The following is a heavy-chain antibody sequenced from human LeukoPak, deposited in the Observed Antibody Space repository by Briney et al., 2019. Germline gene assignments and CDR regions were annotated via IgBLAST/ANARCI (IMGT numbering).Heavy chain of an antibody. CDR2: IKQDGSEK. D-gene: IGHD3-22*01. Sequence: QPGGSLRLFCAASGFTFSSYWMSWVRQAPGKGLEWVANIKQDGSEKYYVDSVKGRFTISRDNAKKSLYLQMNSLRAEDTAAYYCASRHDSSGRYPDYWGQGTLVTVSS. V-gene: IGHV3-7*01. CDR1: GFTFSSYW. J-gene: IGHJ4*02. CDR3: ASRHDSSGRYPDY.